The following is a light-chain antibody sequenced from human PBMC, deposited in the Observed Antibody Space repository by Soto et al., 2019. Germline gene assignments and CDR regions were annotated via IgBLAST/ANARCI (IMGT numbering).Light chain of an antibody. CDR3: AAWDASLNGPV. CDR2: YDD. CDR1: SSNIGNNV. V-gene: IGLV1-36*01. J-gene: IGLJ2*01. Sequence: QSVLTQPPSVSEAPGQRVTISCSGSSSNIGNNVVNWYQQLPGKAPKLLIFYDDLLPSGVSDRFSGSKSDTSASLAISGLQSEDEGDYYCAAWDASLNGPVFGGGTKLTVL.